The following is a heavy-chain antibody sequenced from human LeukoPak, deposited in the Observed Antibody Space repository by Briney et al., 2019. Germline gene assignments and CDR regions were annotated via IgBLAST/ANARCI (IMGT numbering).Heavy chain of an antibody. D-gene: IGHD2-21*02. V-gene: IGHV4-61*02. CDR1: GGSISSAGYC. Sequence: SETLSLTCTVSGGSISSAGYCWSWIRQPAGKGLEWIGRIYTSGSTNYNPSLKSRVTISVDTSKNQFSLKLSSVTAADTAVYYCARVTGGDSNWFDPWGQGTLVTVSS. CDR3: ARVTGGDSNWFDP. CDR2: IYTSGST. J-gene: IGHJ5*02.